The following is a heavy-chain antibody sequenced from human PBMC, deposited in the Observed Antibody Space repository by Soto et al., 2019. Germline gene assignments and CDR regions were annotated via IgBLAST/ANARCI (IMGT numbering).Heavy chain of an antibody. CDR3: ARDRPCGDSYYYFDY. CDR2: VYYSGST. Sequence: PSETLSLTCSVSGDSIRGGGYYWSWIRHHPGKGLEWIGYVYYSGSTYYTPSLKSRVTISVDTSQNQFSLELGSVTAADTAVYYCARDRPCGDSYYYFDYWGQGTLVTVSS. D-gene: IGHD2-21*02. CDR1: GDSIRGGGYY. J-gene: IGHJ4*02. V-gene: IGHV4-31*03.